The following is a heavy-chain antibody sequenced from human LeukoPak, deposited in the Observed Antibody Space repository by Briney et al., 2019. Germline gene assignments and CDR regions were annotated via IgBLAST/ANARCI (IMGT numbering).Heavy chain of an antibody. D-gene: IGHD6-13*01. CDR2: ISYDGSNK. J-gene: IGHJ4*02. Sequence: GMSLRLSCAASGFTFSSYGMHWVRQAPGKGLEWVAVISYDGSNKYYADSVKGRFTISRDNSKNTLYLQMNSLRAEDTAVYYCAKDGSSSGFDYWGQGTLVTVSS. CDR3: AKDGSSSGFDY. V-gene: IGHV3-30*18. CDR1: GFTFSSYG.